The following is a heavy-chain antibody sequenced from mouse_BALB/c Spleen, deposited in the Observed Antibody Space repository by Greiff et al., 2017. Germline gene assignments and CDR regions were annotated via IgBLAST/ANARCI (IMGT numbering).Heavy chain of an antibody. J-gene: IGHJ4*01. CDR1: GYTFTSYV. CDR2: INPYNDGT. D-gene: IGHD3-3*01. CDR3: ARGLRRRAMDY. V-gene: IGHV1-14*01. Sequence: VQLQQSGPELVKPGASVKMSCKASGYTFTSYVMHWVKQKPGQGLEWIGYINPYNDGTKYNEKFNGKATLTSDKSSSTAYMELSSLTSEDSAVYYCARGLRRRAMDYWGQGTSVTVSS.